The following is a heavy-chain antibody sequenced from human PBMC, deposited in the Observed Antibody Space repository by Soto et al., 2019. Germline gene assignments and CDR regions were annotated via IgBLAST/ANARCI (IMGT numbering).Heavy chain of an antibody. Sequence: QVQLQESGPGLVKPSGTLSLTCVVSGSSVSNSNWWTWVRQPPGKGLEWIGAIYHTGDTNYNPSPMSRVTISIDKSRNQFSLRLGSVTAADTAVDFCARNGIYCYYMDVWGRGTTVTVSS. CDR2: IYHTGDT. D-gene: IGHD1-1*01. CDR3: ARNGIYCYYMDV. J-gene: IGHJ6*03. CDR1: GSSVSNSNW. V-gene: IGHV4-4*02.